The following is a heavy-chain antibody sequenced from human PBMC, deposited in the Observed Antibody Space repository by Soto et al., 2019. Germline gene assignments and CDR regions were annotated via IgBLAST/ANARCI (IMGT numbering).Heavy chain of an antibody. CDR3: ARDQGDYVWGSYRPDAFDI. Sequence: GGSLRLSCAASGFTFSSYGMHWVRQAPGKGLEWVAVIWYDGSNKYYADSVKGRFTISRDNSKNTLYLQMNSLRAEDTAVYYCARDQGDYVWGSYRPDAFDIWGQGTMVTVS. CDR1: GFTFSSYG. J-gene: IGHJ3*02. D-gene: IGHD3-16*02. V-gene: IGHV3-33*08. CDR2: IWYDGSNK.